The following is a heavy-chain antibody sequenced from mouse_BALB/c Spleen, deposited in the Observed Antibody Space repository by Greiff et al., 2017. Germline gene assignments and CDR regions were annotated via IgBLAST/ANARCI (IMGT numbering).Heavy chain of an antibody. J-gene: IGHJ4*01. Sequence: DVKLVESGGGLVKPGGSLKLSCAASGFTFSDYYMYWVRQTPEKRLEWVATISDGGSYTYYPDSVKGRFTISRDNAKNNLYLQMSSLKSEDTAMYYCARAPTATYAMDYWGQGTSVTVSS. CDR3: ARAPTATYAMDY. D-gene: IGHD1-2*01. V-gene: IGHV5-4*02. CDR1: GFTFSDYY. CDR2: ISDGGSYT.